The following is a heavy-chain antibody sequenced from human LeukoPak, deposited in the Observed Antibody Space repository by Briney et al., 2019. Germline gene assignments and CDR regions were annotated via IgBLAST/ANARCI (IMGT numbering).Heavy chain of an antibody. J-gene: IGHJ6*02. Sequence: SETLSLTCTVSGGSISSYYWSWIRQPPGKGLEWIGYVYYSGTTNYNPSLKSRVTISVDTSKNQFPLKLSSVTAADTAVYYCARDRDSSSWYYYYGMDVWGQGTTVTVSS. D-gene: IGHD6-13*01. CDR2: VYYSGTT. V-gene: IGHV4-59*12. CDR3: ARDRDSSSWYYYYGMDV. CDR1: GGSISSYY.